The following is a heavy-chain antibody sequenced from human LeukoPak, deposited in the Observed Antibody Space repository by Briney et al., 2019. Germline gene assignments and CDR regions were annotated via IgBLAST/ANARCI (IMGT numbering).Heavy chain of an antibody. CDR2: IYTSGST. CDR1: GGSVSSGSYY. D-gene: IGHD3-10*01. V-gene: IGHV4-61*02. CDR3: ARESGSSSYYYYYMDV. J-gene: IGHJ6*03. Sequence: SQTLSLTCTVSGGSVSSGSYYWSWIRQPAGKGLEWIGRIYTSGSTNYNPSLKSRVTMSVDTSKNQFSLKLSSVTAADTAVYYCARESGSSSYYYYYMDVWGKGTTVTISS.